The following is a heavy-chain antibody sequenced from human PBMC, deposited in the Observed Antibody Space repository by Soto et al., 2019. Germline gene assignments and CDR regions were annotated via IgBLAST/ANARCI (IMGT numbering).Heavy chain of an antibody. CDR2: IYHSGRT. V-gene: IGHV4-4*02. CDR1: GGSISSSNW. Sequence: QVQLQESGPGLVKPSGTLSLTCAASGGSISSSNWWSWVRQPPGKGLEWIGEIYHSGRTNYNPSLKSRVTISVDKFKNQFSLKLSSVTGADTAVYYCARFSPEWGLPGHLFDPWGQGTLVTVSS. D-gene: IGHD1-26*01. CDR3: ARFSPEWGLPGHLFDP. J-gene: IGHJ5*02.